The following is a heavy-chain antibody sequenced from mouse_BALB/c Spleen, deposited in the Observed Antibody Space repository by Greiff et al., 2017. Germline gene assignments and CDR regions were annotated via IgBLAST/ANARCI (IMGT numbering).Heavy chain of an antibody. J-gene: IGHJ3*01. Sequence: EVQVVESGGGLVKPGGSLKLSCAASGFTFSSYTMSWVRQTPEKRLEWVATISSGGSYTYYPDSVKGRFTISRDNAKNTLYLQMSSLKSEDTAMYYCTRERWFAYWGQGTLVTVSA. CDR1: GFTFSSYT. CDR3: TRERWFAY. V-gene: IGHV5-6-4*01. CDR2: ISSGGSYT.